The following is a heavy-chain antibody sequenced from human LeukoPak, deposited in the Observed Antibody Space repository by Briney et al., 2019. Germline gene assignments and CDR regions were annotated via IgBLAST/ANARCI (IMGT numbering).Heavy chain of an antibody. CDR1: GGSISSSSYY. V-gene: IGHV4-39*07. CDR3: ARPSAGSYHAPFDY. Sequence: PSETLSLTCTVSGGSISSSSYYWGWIRQPPGKGLEWIGSIYYSGSTFYNPSLKSRLTISVDTSKNQFSLKLRSVTAADTAVYYCARPSAGSYHAPFDYWGQGTRVTVSS. CDR2: IYYSGST. J-gene: IGHJ4*02. D-gene: IGHD3-10*01.